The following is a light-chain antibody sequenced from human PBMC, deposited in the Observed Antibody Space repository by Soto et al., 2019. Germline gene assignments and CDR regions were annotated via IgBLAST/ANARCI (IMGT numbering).Light chain of an antibody. Sequence: QSALTQPASVSGSPGQSITISCTGTSRDIGTYNYVSWYQHHPGNAPKVIIYEATNRPSGVSDRFSGSKSGNTASLTISGLQPEDEADYYCSSYAGNNIFVFGTGTQLTVL. V-gene: IGLV2-14*01. J-gene: IGLJ1*01. CDR3: SSYAGNNIFV. CDR1: SRDIGTYNY. CDR2: EAT.